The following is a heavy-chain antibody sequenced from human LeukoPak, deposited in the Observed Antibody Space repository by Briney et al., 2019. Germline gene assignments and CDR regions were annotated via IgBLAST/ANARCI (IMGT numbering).Heavy chain of an antibody. CDR3: ARGGGYASPIGY. J-gene: IGHJ4*02. Sequence: SETLSLTCTLSGGSISTYYWSWIRERPGKGLERIGYIYHSGSTNYNPSLKSRVTISVDTSKNQFSLKLSSVTAADTAVYYCARGGGYASPIGYWGQGALVTVSS. V-gene: IGHV4-59*01. D-gene: IGHD5-12*01. CDR2: IYHSGST. CDR1: GGSISTYY.